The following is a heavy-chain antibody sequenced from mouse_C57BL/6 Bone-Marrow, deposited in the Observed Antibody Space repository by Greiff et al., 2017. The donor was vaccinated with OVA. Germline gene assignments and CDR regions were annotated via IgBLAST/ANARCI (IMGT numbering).Heavy chain of an antibody. J-gene: IGHJ1*03. D-gene: IGHD1-1*01. CDR3: TRYYCGRSWYFDV. CDR2: IDPETGGT. V-gene: IGHV1-15*01. CDR1: GYTFTDYE. Sequence: QVQLQQSGAELVRPGASVTLSCKASGYTFTDYEMHWVKQTPVHGLEWIGAIDPETGGTAYNQKFKGKAILTADKSSSTAYMELRSLTSEDSAVCYFTRYYCGRSWYFDVWGTGTTVTVSS.